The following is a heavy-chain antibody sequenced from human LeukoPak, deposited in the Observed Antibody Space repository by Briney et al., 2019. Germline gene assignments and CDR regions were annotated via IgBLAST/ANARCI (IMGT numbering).Heavy chain of an antibody. V-gene: IGHV4-4*07. J-gene: IGHJ4*02. Sequence: SETLSLTCTVSGGSISNYYWSWIRQPAGKGLEWTGRIYAGGTASYNPSLKSRVTMSADMSKNQLSLKLTSVTAADTAVYYCTREPVPWGQGTLVTVSS. CDR2: IYAGGTA. CDR3: TREPVP. CDR1: GGSISNYY. D-gene: IGHD6-19*01.